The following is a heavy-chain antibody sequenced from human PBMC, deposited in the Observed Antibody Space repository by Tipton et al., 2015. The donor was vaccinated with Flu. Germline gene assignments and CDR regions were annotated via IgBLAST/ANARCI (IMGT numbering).Heavy chain of an antibody. CDR1: GYSISSGYF. Sequence: TLSLTCAVSGYSISSGYFWGWIRQPPGEGLEWIGHRYHSGTTYYNLSLKSRVTISVDASRNQFSLKLGSVTAADTAVYYCARLTTRTYCPDYWGQGTLVTVSS. V-gene: IGHV4-38-2*01. J-gene: IGHJ4*01. CDR2: RYHSGTT. D-gene: IGHD1-26*01. CDR3: ARLTTRTYCPDY.